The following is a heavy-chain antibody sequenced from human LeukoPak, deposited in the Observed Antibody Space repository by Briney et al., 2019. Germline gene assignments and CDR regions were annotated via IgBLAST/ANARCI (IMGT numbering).Heavy chain of an antibody. D-gene: IGHD3-22*01. J-gene: IGHJ4*02. CDR2: ISAAARTI. CDR3: VKRAEDSSGYYLYYFDY. V-gene: IGHV3-48*01. CDR1: GFPFSRYA. Sequence: PGGSLRLSCAASGFPFSRYAMNWVRQAPGKGLEWVSNISAAARTIYYAGSVRGRFSISRDNSQNTLYLQMNSLRAEDTAVYYCVKRAEDSSGYYLYYFDYWGQGTLVTVSS.